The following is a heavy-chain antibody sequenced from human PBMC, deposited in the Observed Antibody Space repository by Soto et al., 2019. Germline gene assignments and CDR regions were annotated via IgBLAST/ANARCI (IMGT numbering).Heavy chain of an antibody. D-gene: IGHD3-22*01. CDR3: AKDRGRGSYDSRGPKGMSTFDY. CDR1: GFTFSSYA. Sequence: GGSLRLSCAASGFTFSSYAMSWVRQAPGKGLEWVSAISGSGGSTYYADSVKGRFTISRDNSKNTLYLQMNNLRAEDTAVYYCAKDRGRGSYDSRGPKGMSTFDYWGQGTPVTVYS. CDR2: ISGSGGST. J-gene: IGHJ4*02. V-gene: IGHV3-23*01.